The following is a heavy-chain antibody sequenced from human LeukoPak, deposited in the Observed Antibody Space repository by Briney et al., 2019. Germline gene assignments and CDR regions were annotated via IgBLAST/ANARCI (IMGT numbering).Heavy chain of an antibody. CDR2: ISSSGSTI. J-gene: IGHJ4*02. V-gene: IGHV3-48*03. Sequence: PGGSPRLSCAASGFTFSSYEINWVRQAPGKGLEWVSYISSSGSTIYYADSVKGRFTISRDNAKNSLYLQMNSLRAEDTAVYYCARDRDGYNCVFDYWGQGTLVTVSS. CDR1: GFTFSSYE. D-gene: IGHD5-24*01. CDR3: ARDRDGYNCVFDY.